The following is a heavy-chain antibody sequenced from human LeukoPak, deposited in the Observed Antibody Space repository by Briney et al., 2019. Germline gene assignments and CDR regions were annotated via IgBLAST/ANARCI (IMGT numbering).Heavy chain of an antibody. CDR2: INSDGSST. D-gene: IGHD5-12*01. J-gene: IGHJ4*02. CDR1: GFTFSSYW. V-gene: IGHV3-74*01. CDR3: ARGGNYDYKFDC. Sequence: GGSLRLSCVASGFTFSSYWMHWVRQAPGKGLVWVSRINSDGSSTTYADSVKGRFTISRDNAKNTLYLQMNSLRAEDTAVYYCARGGNYDYKFDCWGQGTLVTVSS.